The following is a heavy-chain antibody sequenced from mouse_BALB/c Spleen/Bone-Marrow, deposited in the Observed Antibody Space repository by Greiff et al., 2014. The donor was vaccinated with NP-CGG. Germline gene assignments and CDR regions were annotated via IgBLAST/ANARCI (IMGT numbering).Heavy chain of an antibody. J-gene: IGHJ1*01. CDR3: ASHESYGNYLYFDV. D-gene: IGHD2-10*02. Sequence: VQLQQSGAGLVKPGASVKLSCKASGYTFTEYIIHWVKQRSGQGLEWIGWFYPGSGSIKYNEKFEDKATLTADKSSSTVYMELSRLTSEDSAVYFCASHESYGNYLYFDVWGAGTTVTVSS. CDR2: FYPGSGSI. V-gene: IGHV1-62-2*01. CDR1: GYTFTEYI.